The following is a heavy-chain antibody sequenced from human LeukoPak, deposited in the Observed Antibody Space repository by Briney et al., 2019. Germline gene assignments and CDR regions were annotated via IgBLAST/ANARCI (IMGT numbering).Heavy chain of an antibody. CDR2: IHYSGTT. D-gene: IGHD5-24*01. J-gene: IGHJ4*02. V-gene: IGHV4-59*01. Sequence: SETLSLTCTVSGDSISGYYWSWIRQPPGKGLDWIGYIHYSGTTKYKPSLRGRVTMSVDTSQNQFSLRLDSVTAADTAVYYCARYRDGYNLDHCGQGTLVTVSS. CDR1: GDSISGYY. CDR3: ARYRDGYNLDH.